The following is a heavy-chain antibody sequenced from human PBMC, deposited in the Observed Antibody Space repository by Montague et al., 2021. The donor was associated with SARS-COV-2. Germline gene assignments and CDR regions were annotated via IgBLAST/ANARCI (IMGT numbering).Heavy chain of an antibody. D-gene: IGHD3-10*01. V-gene: IGHV4-34*01. J-gene: IGHJ4*02. CDR2: SDHSGKT. CDR3: AKVGVFDASASD. CDR1: GTSFANYY. Sequence: SETLSLTCAVYGTSFANYYWSWIRQAPGKGLEWIGESDHSGKTKYNPSLQSRVIISVDRSKNQFSLKLTSVIAADTAVYYCAKVGVFDASASDWGQGTLVTVSS.